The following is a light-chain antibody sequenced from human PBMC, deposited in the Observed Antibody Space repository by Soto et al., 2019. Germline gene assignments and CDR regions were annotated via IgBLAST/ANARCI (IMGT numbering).Light chain of an antibody. CDR2: EVS. CDR3: CSFSSSGTPKWV. V-gene: IGLV2-14*01. CDR1: NSDIGGYNY. Sequence: QSALTQPASVSGSPGQSITISCTGTNSDIGGYNYVSWYQHHPGKAPKLIIYEVSNRPSGVSNRFSGSKFGNTASLTVSGLQAEDEADYSCCSFSSSGTPKWVFGGGTKLTGL. J-gene: IGLJ2*01.